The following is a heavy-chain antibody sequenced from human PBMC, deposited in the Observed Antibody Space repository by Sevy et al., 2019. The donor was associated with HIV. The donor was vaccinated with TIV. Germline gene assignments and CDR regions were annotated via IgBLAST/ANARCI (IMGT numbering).Heavy chain of an antibody. D-gene: IGHD2-21*01. CDR2: SSYSGST. CDR1: GVSITSDNYY. V-gene: IGHV4-31*03. CDR3: AREVAIPHYSWFDP. J-gene: IGHJ5*02. Sequence: SETLSLTCSVSGVSITSDNYYWSWIRQHPGKGLEWIGYSSYSGSTYYNLSLKSRVTTSVDTSKNQISLKLSSVTAADTAVYYCAREVAIPHYSWFDPWGQGTLVTVSS.